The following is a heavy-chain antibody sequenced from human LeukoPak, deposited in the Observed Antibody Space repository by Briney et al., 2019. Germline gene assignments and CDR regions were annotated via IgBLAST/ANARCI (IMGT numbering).Heavy chain of an antibody. CDR3: ARHFGYSGYDGDY. CDR1: GYSFANYW. Sequence: GESLKISCKASGYSFANYWIGWVRQMPGKGLEWMGIIFPGDSDTRYSPSFRGQVTISADKSITTAYLQWSSLKASDTAMYYCARHFGYSGYDGDYWGQGTLVTVSS. V-gene: IGHV5-51*01. J-gene: IGHJ4*02. D-gene: IGHD5-12*01. CDR2: IFPGDSDT.